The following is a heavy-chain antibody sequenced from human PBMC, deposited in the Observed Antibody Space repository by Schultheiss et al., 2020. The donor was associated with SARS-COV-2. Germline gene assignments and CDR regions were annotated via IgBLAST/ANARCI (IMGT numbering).Heavy chain of an antibody. J-gene: IGHJ4*02. Sequence: SETLSLTCAVYGGSFSGYYWSWIRQPPGKGLEWIGYIYYSGTTDYNPSLKSRVTISVDTSKNQFSLKLSSVTAADTAVYYCANLPRPGYWGQGTLVTVSS. CDR3: ANLPRPGY. V-gene: IGHV4-34*01. CDR1: GGSFSGYY. CDR2: IYYSGTT.